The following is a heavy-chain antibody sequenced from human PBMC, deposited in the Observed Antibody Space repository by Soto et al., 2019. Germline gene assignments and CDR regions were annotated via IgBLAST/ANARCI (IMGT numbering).Heavy chain of an antibody. Sequence: SETLSLSCTVSGGSISSYYWSGIRQPPGKGLEWIGYIYYSGSTNYNPSLKSRVTISVDTSKNQFSLKLSSVTAADTAVYYCARVSPVAGLVFDYWGQGTLVTVSS. CDR3: ARVSPVAGLVFDY. V-gene: IGHV4-59*01. J-gene: IGHJ4*02. D-gene: IGHD6-19*01. CDR1: GGSISSYY. CDR2: IYYSGST.